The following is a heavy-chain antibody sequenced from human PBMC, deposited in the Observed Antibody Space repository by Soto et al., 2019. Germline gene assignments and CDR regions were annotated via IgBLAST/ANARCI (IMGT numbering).Heavy chain of an antibody. J-gene: IGHJ6*03. D-gene: IGHD2-15*01. V-gene: IGHV1-18*01. CDR3: ARVRFDRGTYCSGGSCSHYYYYYYMDV. CDR2: ISAYNGNT. CDR1: GYTFTSYG. Sequence: GASVKVSCKASGYTFTSYGISWVRQAPGQGLEWMGWISAYNGNTNYAQKLQGRVTMTTDTSTSTAYMELRSLRSDDTAVYYCARVRFDRGTYCSGGSCSHYYYYYYMDVWGKGTTVTVSS.